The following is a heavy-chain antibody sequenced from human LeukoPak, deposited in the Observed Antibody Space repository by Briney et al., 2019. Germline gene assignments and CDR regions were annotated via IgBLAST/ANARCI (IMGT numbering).Heavy chain of an antibody. V-gene: IGHV3-11*04. CDR1: GFTFSDYY. CDR2: ISSSGSTI. J-gene: IGHJ4*02. CDR3: ARDYYDSSGHFDY. Sequence: KPGGSLRLSCAASGFTFSDYYMSWIRQAPGKGLEWASYISSSGSTIYYADSVKGRFTISRDNAKNSLYLQMNSLRAEDTAVYYCARDYYDSSGHFDYWGQGTLVTVSS. D-gene: IGHD3-22*01.